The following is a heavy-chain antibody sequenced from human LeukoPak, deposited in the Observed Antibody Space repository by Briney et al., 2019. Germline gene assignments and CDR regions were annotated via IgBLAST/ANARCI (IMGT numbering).Heavy chain of an antibody. CDR2: ISSSGSTI. CDR3: AGSGWQVYFDY. V-gene: IGHV3-11*04. Sequence: KPGGSLRLSCAASGFTFSDYYMSWIRQAPGKGLEWVSYISSSGSTIYYADSVKGRFTISRDNAKDSLYLQMNSLRAEDTGVYYCAGSGWQVYFDYWGQGTLVTVSS. CDR1: GFTFSDYY. J-gene: IGHJ4*02. D-gene: IGHD6-19*01.